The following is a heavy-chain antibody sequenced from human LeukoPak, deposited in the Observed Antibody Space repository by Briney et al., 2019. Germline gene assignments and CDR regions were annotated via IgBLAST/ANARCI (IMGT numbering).Heavy chain of an antibody. Sequence: SETLSLTCPVSGGSVSSGSHYWSWIRQPPGKGLEWIGHVYYSGSTNYNPSLKSRVTISVDTSKNQFSLKLSSVTAADTAVYYCASGLVVVPAATSLGMDVWGQGTTVTVSS. CDR2: VYYSGST. D-gene: IGHD2-2*01. J-gene: IGHJ6*02. V-gene: IGHV4-61*01. CDR1: GGSVSSGSHY. CDR3: ASGLVVVPAATSLGMDV.